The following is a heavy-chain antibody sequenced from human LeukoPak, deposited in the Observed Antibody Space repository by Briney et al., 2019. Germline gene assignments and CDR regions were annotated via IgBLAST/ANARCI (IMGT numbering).Heavy chain of an antibody. J-gene: IGHJ4*02. V-gene: IGHV3-9*01. CDR2: ISWNSGSM. CDR1: GFTFDDYA. D-gene: IGHD6-13*01. Sequence: GGSLRLSCAASGFTFDDYAIHWVRQAPGKGLEWVSGISWNSGSMGYADSVKGRFIISRNNAKNSLYLQMNSLRVEDTALYYCAKSGADSSSWYPNYFDNWAREPWSPSPQ. CDR3: AKSGADSSSWYPNYFDN.